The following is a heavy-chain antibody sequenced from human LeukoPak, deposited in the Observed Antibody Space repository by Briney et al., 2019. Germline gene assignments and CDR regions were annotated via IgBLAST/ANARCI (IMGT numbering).Heavy chain of an antibody. CDR3: ARGGAARLHFQN. CDR1: GGSISTYY. D-gene: IGHD6-6*01. V-gene: IGHV4-59*01. J-gene: IGHJ1*01. CDR2: IYHIGST. Sequence: SETLSLTCTVSGGSISTYYWNWIRQPPGKGLEWIGYIYHIGSTNYNPSLQSRVTISVDTSKNQFSLNLNSVTAADTAVYYCARGGAARLHFQNWGQGTLVTVSS.